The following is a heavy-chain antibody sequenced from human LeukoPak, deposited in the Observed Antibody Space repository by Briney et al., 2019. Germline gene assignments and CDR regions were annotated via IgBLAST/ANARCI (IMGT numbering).Heavy chain of an antibody. D-gene: IGHD2/OR15-2a*01. Sequence: GGSLRLSCAASGFTFSKYGMNWVRQAPGKGLEWVSGISGGSGNTYYADSVKGRFTISRGSSKNTLFLQMSSLRAEDTAVYYCAKGMTFQYYYSMDVWGQGTSVTVSS. CDR2: ISGGSGNT. V-gene: IGHV3-23*01. CDR3: AKGMTFQYYYSMDV. J-gene: IGHJ6*02. CDR1: GFTFSKYG.